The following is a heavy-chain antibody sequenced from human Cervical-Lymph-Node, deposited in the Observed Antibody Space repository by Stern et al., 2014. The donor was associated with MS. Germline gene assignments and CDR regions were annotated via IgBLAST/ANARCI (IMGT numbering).Heavy chain of an antibody. CDR1: GHTFTSYA. Sequence: VQLVQSGAEVKKPGASVKVSCKASGHTFTSYAMHWVRQAPGQRLEWMGWVNAGNGKTKYSQKFQGRVTITRDTSAITAYMELSSLRSEDTAVYYCASPTKWELGKGYYYGMDVWGQGTTVTVSS. D-gene: IGHD1-26*01. J-gene: IGHJ6*02. CDR2: VNAGNGKT. V-gene: IGHV1-3*01. CDR3: ASPTKWELGKGYYYGMDV.